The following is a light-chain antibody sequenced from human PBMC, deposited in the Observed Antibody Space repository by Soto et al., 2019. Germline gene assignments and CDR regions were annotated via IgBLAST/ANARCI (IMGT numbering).Light chain of an antibody. Sequence: EIVMTQSPATLSVSPGDRATLSFRASQSVTSSLAWYQQKPGQAPRLLIYAASTRATGIPARFSGSGSGTEFTLTITSLQSEDFAVYYCQQSDSWPWTFGQGTKVDI. CDR1: QSVTSS. CDR3: QQSDSWPWT. CDR2: AAS. J-gene: IGKJ1*01. V-gene: IGKV3-15*01.